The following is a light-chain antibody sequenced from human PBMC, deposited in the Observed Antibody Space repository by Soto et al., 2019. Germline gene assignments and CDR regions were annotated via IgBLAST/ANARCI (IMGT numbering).Light chain of an antibody. CDR3: QSYRNFSWT. CDR2: DVS. CDR1: QSVSAW. J-gene: IGKJ1*01. V-gene: IGKV1-5*01. Sequence: IQMTQSPSTLSASIGDSVTITCRASQSVSAWLAWYQQKPGKAPKFLMYDVSSLESGVPSRFSGTGSGTEFTLTIDSLQPDDFATYYCQSYRNFSWTFGQGTKVDIK.